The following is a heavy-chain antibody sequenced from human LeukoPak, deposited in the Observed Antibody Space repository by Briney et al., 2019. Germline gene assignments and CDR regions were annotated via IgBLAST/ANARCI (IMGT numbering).Heavy chain of an antibody. CDR1: GFTFSSYE. J-gene: IGHJ5*02. CDR3: AKGSSYGSNWFDP. Sequence: GGSLRLSCAASGFTFSSYEMNWVRQAPGKGLEWVSYIRSSGSSIYYADSVKGPFTISRDNAKNSLYLQMNSLRAEDTAVYYCAKGSSYGSNWFDPWGQGTLVTVSS. CDR2: IRSSGSSI. D-gene: IGHD5-18*01. V-gene: IGHV3-48*03.